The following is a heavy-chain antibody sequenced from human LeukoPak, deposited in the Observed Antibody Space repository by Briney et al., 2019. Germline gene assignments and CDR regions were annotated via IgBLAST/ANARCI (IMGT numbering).Heavy chain of an antibody. CDR3: AKDAGQYQLLYHGMDV. CDR1: GFTFSSYG. J-gene: IGHJ6*02. CDR2: ISYDGSNK. D-gene: IGHD2-2*02. V-gene: IGHV3-30*18. Sequence: GGSLRLSCAASGFTFSSYGMHWVRQAPGKGLEWVADISYDGSNKYYADSVKGRFTISRDNSKNTLYLQMNSLRAEDTAVYYCAKDAGQYQLLYHGMDVWGQGTTVTVSS.